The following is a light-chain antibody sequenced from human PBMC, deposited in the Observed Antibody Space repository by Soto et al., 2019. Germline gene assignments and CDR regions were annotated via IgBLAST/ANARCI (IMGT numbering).Light chain of an antibody. CDR1: ASDVGGYGN. CDR3: SSSSGRSYIVL. CDR2: DVN. Sequence: QSALTKPASVSGSPGQSIAISCSGTASDVGGYGNLSWYQQHPGRAPKLIIYDVNYRPSGVSDRFSASKSGNTASLTISGLQSEDEADYYCSSSSGRSYIVLFGGGTKLTVL. V-gene: IGLV2-14*03. J-gene: IGLJ2*01.